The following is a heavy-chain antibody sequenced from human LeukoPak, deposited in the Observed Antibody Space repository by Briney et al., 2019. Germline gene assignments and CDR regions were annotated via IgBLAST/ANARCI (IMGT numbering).Heavy chain of an antibody. CDR2: IYNSGNT. Sequence: SETLSLTCSVSAASIRTNHWTWIRQPAGKGLEWIGRIYNSGNTNYNPSLKSRVTMSVGTSKNQFSLKLSSVTAADTAIYYCARYISGGLDVWGQGTTVTVSS. D-gene: IGHD2-15*01. V-gene: IGHV4-4*07. CDR3: ARYISGGLDV. J-gene: IGHJ6*02. CDR1: AASIRTNH.